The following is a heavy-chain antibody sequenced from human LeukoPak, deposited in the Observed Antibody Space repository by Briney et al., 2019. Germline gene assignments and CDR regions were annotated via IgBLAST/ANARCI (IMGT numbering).Heavy chain of an antibody. D-gene: IGHD2-2*01. CDR1: GYTFTSYD. V-gene: IGHV1-8*03. Sequence: GASVKVSCKASGYTFTSYDINWVRQATGQGLEWMGWMNPNSGNTGYAQKFQGRVTITRNTSISTAYMELSSLRSEDTAVYYCARGGPAAPYYYYMDVWGKGTTVTVSS. CDR3: ARGGPAAPYYYYMDV. CDR2: MNPNSGNT. J-gene: IGHJ6*03.